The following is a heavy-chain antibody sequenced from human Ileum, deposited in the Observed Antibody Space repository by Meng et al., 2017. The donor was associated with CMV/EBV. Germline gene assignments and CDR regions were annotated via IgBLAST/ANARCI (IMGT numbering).Heavy chain of an antibody. V-gene: IGHV3-74*01. D-gene: IGHD2-15*01. CDR2: INIDGSST. J-gene: IGHJ4*02. CDR1: GFSFTNYW. CDR3: AKHRSDSGGSASNY. Sequence: VQPGESGGHLIPPGGSLRLSCVPFGFSFTNYWMHWVRQAPGKGLMWVSHINIDGSSTTYADSVKGRFTISRDNAKNTLYLEMNSLRVEDTAVYYCAKHRSDSGGSASNYWGQGTLVTVSS.